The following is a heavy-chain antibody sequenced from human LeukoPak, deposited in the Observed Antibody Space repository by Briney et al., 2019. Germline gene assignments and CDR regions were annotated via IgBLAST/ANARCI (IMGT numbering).Heavy chain of an antibody. J-gene: IGHJ1*01. V-gene: IGHV3-23*01. CDR2: ISGSGGST. CDR1: GFTFSSYA. CDR3: AKDVDSSGWFFPLAEYLQH. Sequence: GGSLRLSCAASGFTFSSYAMSWVRQAPGKGLEWVSAISGSGGSTHYADSVQGRFTISRDNSKNTLYLQMNSLRAEDTAVYYCAKDVDSSGWFFPLAEYLQHWGQGTLVTVSS. D-gene: IGHD6-19*01.